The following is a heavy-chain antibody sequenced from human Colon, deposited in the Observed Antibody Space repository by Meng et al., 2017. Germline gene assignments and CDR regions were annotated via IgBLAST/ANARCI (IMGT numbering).Heavy chain of an antibody. D-gene: IGHD3-3*01. CDR1: CDSIRRGVW. J-gene: IGHJ4*02. V-gene: IGHV4-4*02. Sequence: QVEPHDSGPALVKPSGTLSPACSVPCDSIRRGVWWSWVRQTPGKGLQWLGEIFHSGSTSYNPSLYSRVTISVDKSKNQFSLNLKSVTAADAAVYYCARGSGITISGVVAPKELDYWGQGILVTVSS. CDR3: ARGSGITISGVVAPKELDY. CDR2: IFHSGST.